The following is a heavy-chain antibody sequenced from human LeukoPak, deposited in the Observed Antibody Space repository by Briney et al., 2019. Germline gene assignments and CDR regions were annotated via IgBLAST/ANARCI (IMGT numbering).Heavy chain of an antibody. D-gene: IGHD3-22*01. CDR3: ARHGGYYYDSSGYYFDY. J-gene: IGHJ4*02. CDR2: INHSGST. CDR1: GGSLSGYY. Sequence: PSETLSLTCAVYGGSLSGYYWSWIRQPPGKGLEWIGEINHSGSTYYNPSLKSRVTISVDTSKNQFSLKLSSVTAADTAVYYCARHGGYYYDSSGYYFDYWGQGTLVTVSS. V-gene: IGHV4-34*01.